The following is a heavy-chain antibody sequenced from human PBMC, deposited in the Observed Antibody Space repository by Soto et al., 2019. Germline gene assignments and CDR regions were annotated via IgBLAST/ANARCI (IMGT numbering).Heavy chain of an antibody. Sequence: SVKVSCKASRGTFSSYAISWVRQAPGQGLEWMGGIIPIFGTANYAQKFQGRVTITADESTSTAYMELSSLRSEDTAVYYCARFSYVDYFDYWGQGTLVTVSS. J-gene: IGHJ4*02. CDR1: RGTFSSYA. CDR3: ARFSYVDYFDY. D-gene: IGHD2-21*01. V-gene: IGHV1-69*13. CDR2: IIPIFGTA.